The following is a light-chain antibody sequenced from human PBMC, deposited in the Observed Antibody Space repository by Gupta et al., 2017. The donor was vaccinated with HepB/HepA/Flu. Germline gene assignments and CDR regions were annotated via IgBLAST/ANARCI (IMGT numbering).Light chain of an antibody. V-gene: IGKV3-11*01. CDR1: QNIRTS. CDR2: DVS. Sequence: EIVLTQSPATLALSPGERVALSCRASQNIRTSLAWYQHKPGQAPRLLIYDVSNRATGVPARFAGSGSGTDFTLAISILEPQDFAVYYCQQRNTWPRTFGQGTKVEI. J-gene: IGKJ1*01. CDR3: QQRNTWPRT.